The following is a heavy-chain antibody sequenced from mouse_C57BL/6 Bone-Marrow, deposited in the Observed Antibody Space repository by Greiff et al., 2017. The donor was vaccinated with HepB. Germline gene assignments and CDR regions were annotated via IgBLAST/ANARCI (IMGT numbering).Heavy chain of an antibody. CDR3: ARNYYGSSYAMDY. J-gene: IGHJ4*01. Sequence: QVQLQQPGAELVKPGASVKLSCKASGYTSTSYWMHWVKQRPGQGLEWIGMIHPNSGSTNYNEKFKSKATLTVDKSSSTAYMQLSSLTSEDSAVYYCARNYYGSSYAMDYWGQGTSVTVSS. CDR1: GYTSTSYW. D-gene: IGHD1-1*01. V-gene: IGHV1-64*01. CDR2: IHPNSGST.